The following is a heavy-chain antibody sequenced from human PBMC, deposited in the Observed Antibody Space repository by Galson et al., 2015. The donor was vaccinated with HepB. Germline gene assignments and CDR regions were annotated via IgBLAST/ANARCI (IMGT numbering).Heavy chain of an antibody. V-gene: IGHV3-53*01. J-gene: IGHJ3*02. CDR3: AGDGGGCSYGLDGAFDI. CDR2: IYSGGST. Sequence: SLRLSCAASGFTVSSNYMSWVRQAPGKGLEWVSVIYSGGSTYYADSEKGRFIISRDNSKNTLYLQKNSLRAEDTAVYYCAGDGGGCSYGLDGAFDIWGQGTMVTVSS. D-gene: IGHD5-18*01. CDR1: GFTVSSNY.